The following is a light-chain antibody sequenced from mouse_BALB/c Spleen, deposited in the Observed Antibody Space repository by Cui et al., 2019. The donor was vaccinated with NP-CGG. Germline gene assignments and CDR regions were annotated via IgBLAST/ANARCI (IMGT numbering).Light chain of an antibody. CDR2: GTN. CDR1: TGAVTTSNY. Sequence: QAFFPQASALTTSPGETVTLTCRSSTGAVTTSNYANWVQEKPDHLFTGLIGGTNNRVPGVPARFSGSLIGDKAALTITGAQTEDEAIYFCALWYSNHWVFGGGTKLTVL. J-gene: IGLJ1*01. CDR3: ALWYSNHWV. V-gene: IGLV1*01.